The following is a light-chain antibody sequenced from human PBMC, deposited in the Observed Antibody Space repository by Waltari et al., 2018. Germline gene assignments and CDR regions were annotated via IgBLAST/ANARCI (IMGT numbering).Light chain of an antibody. CDR1: SSDVVGYNY. J-gene: IGLJ3*02. Sequence: QSALTQPASVAGSPGQSITISCTGTSSDVVGYNYVPWYQQHPGKAPKLMIYDVSKRPSGVSYRFSGSKSGNTASLTISGLQAEDEADYYCSSYTSSSTWVFGGGTKLTVL. CDR3: SSYTSSSTWV. CDR2: DVS. V-gene: IGLV2-14*01.